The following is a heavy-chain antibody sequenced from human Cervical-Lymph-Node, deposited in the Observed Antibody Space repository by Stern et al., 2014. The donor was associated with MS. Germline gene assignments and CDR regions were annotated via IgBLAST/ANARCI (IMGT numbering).Heavy chain of an antibody. CDR1: GYSFTSYD. CDR3: ARRIEGRREVVMWFDP. D-gene: IGHD1-26*01. Sequence: VQLVQSGAEVKRPGASVKVSCTASGYSFTSYDINWGREAHGPGLEWMGWVNPNSGNTGYAQKFQGRVTMTRNISIDTFYMELTSLRSEDTAVYYCARRIEGRREVVMWFDPWGQGTLVTVSS. CDR2: VNPNSGNT. J-gene: IGHJ5*02. V-gene: IGHV1-8*01.